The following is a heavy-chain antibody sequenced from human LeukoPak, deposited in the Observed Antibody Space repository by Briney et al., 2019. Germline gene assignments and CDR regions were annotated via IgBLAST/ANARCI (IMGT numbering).Heavy chain of an antibody. CDR3: ARVDDRGHYYDSSGPRKLFDY. CDR1: GYTFSNYC. V-gene: IGHV1-46*01. Sequence: ASVKVSCKASGYTFSNYCMHWVRQAPGQGLEWMGIFNPTYDIPIYAQTFEGRVTMTRDMSTSTVYMELSRLRSDDTAVYYCARVDDRGHYYDSSGPRKLFDYWGQGTLVTVSS. D-gene: IGHD3-22*01. J-gene: IGHJ4*02. CDR2: FNPTYDIP.